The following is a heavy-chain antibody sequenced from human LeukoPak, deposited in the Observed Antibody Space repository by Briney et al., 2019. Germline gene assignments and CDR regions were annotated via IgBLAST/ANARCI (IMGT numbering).Heavy chain of an antibody. CDR2: ISSSSSYI. D-gene: IGHD3-22*01. CDR1: GFTFSSYS. CDR3: ARVRYYDSSGYFAVDY. J-gene: IGHJ4*02. V-gene: IGHV3-21*01. Sequence: PGGSLRLSCAASGFTFSSYSMNWVRQAPGKGLEWVSSISSSSSYIYYADSVKGRFTISRDNAKNSLYLQMNSLRAEDTAVYYCARVRYYDSSGYFAVDYWGQGTLVTVSS.